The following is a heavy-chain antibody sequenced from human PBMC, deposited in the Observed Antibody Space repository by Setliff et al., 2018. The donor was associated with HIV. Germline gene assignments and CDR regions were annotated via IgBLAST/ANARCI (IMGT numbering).Heavy chain of an antibody. CDR2: IYYNGRT. CDR3: ATSEWELIDFDY. D-gene: IGHD1-26*01. J-gene: IGHJ4*02. V-gene: IGHV4-31*03. Sequence: SETLSLTCTVSRGSISSGGYYWSWIRQHPERGLEWIGYIYYNGRTYYSPSLMSRVTISVDTSKNQISLKLNSVTAADTAVYFCATSEWELIDFDYWGQGTLVTVSS. CDR1: RGSISSGGYY.